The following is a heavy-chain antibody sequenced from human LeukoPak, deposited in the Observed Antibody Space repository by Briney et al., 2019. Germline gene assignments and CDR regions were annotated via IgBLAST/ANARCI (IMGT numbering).Heavy chain of an antibody. Sequence: TGGSLRLSCAGSGFTFSDFWMTWVRQTPGKGLEWVSYISSSSSTIYYADSVKGRFTISRDNAKNSLYLQMNSLRAEDTAVYYCARDIYAKQYSGYDWEDTAMLYWGQGTLVTVSS. CDR3: ARDIYAKQYSGYDWEDTAMLY. J-gene: IGHJ4*02. V-gene: IGHV3-48*04. D-gene: IGHD5-12*01. CDR2: ISSSSSTI. CDR1: GFTFSDFW.